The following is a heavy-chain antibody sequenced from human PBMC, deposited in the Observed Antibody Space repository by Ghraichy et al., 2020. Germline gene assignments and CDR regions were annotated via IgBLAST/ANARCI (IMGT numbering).Heavy chain of an antibody. V-gene: IGHV4-34*01. CDR1: GGSFSGYY. CDR3: ARLAARPSLDY. J-gene: IGHJ4*02. D-gene: IGHD6-6*01. CDR2: INHSGST. Sequence: SQTLSLPCAVYGGSFSGYYWSWIRQPPGKGLEWIGEINHSGSTNYNPSLKSRVTISVDTSKNQFSLKLSSVTAADTAVYYCARLAARPSLDYWGQGTLVTVSS.